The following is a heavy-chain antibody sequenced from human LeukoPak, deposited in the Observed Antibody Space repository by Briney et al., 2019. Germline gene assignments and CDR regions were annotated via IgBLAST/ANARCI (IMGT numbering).Heavy chain of an antibody. CDR3: AKDHGVTVFVYDAFDI. D-gene: IGHD2-21*02. V-gene: IGHV3-23*01. CDR1: GFTFSSYA. Sequence: GGSLRLSCAASGFTFSSYAMTWVRQAPGKGLEWLEWVSGISVSGGSTYYADSVKGRFTISRDNSKNTLYLQMNSLRAEDTAVYYCAKDHGVTVFVYDAFDIWGQGTMVTVSS. CDR2: ISVSGGST. J-gene: IGHJ3*02.